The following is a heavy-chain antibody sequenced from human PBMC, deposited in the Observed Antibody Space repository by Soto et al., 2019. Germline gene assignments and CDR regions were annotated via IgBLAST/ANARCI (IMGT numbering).Heavy chain of an antibody. CDR1: GGSFSGYY. Sequence: KPSETLSLTCAVYGGSFSGYYCGWCRQPPGKGLEWIGEVNHSGNINYNPSLKTRLTVSVDTSKNQFSLKLSSMTAADTAVYFCARGSHFDFSSGYADSFDVWGQGTVVT. D-gene: IGHD3-3*01. CDR3: ARGSHFDFSSGYADSFDV. J-gene: IGHJ3*01. V-gene: IGHV4-34*01. CDR2: VNHSGNI.